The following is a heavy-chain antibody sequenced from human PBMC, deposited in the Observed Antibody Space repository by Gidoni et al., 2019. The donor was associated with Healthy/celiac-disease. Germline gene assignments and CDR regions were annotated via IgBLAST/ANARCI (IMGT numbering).Heavy chain of an antibody. CDR2: IYYSGST. CDR1: GCSISSYY. CDR3: ARWSSGSNY. Sequence: QVQLQESGPGLVKPSETLSLTCTVSGCSISSYYWSWIRQPPGKGLEWIGYIYYSGSTNYNPSLKSRVTISVDTSKNQFSRKLSSVTAADTAVYYCARWSSGSNYWGQGTLVTVSS. D-gene: IGHD6-19*01. V-gene: IGHV4-59*08. J-gene: IGHJ4*02.